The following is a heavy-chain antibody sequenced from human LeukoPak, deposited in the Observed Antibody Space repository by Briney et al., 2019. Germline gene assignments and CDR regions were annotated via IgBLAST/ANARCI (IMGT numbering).Heavy chain of an antibody. Sequence: GGSLRLSCAASGFTFSSYGMHWVRQAPGKGLEWVAVISYDGSNKYYADSVKSRFTISRDNSKNTLYLQMNSLRAEDTAVYYCAKGGAFQYNWFDPWGQGTLVTVSS. CDR2: ISYDGSNK. CDR3: AKGGAFQYNWFDP. CDR1: GFTFSSYG. D-gene: IGHD2/OR15-2a*01. J-gene: IGHJ5*02. V-gene: IGHV3-30*18.